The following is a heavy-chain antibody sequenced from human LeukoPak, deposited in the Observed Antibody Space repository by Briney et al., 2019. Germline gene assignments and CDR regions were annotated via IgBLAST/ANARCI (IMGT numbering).Heavy chain of an antibody. D-gene: IGHD3-10*01. CDR3: ASLFPPVPNGIGERRDMDV. J-gene: IGHJ6*03. Sequence: SVKVSCKASGGTFSSYAISWVRQAPGQGLEWMGGIIPIFGTANYAQKFQGRVTITADESTSTAYMELSSLRSEDTAVYYCASLFPPVPNGIGERRDMDVWGKGTTVIVSS. CDR1: GGTFSSYA. V-gene: IGHV1-69*13. CDR2: IIPIFGTA.